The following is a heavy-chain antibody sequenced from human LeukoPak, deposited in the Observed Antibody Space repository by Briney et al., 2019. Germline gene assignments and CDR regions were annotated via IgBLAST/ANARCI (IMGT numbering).Heavy chain of an antibody. Sequence: GGSLRLSCVASGFTFTTYSMNWVRQAPGKGLEWVSSISGSSSYIYYADSVKGRFTISRDNAKNSLYLQMNSLRVEDTAVYYCARTLTTTYSWGQGTLVTVSS. CDR3: ARTLTTTYS. CDR1: GFTFTTYS. V-gene: IGHV3-21*01. D-gene: IGHD4-17*01. J-gene: IGHJ4*02. CDR2: ISGSSSYI.